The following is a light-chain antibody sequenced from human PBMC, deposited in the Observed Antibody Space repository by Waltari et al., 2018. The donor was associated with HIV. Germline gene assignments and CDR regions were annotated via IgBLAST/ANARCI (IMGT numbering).Light chain of an antibody. J-gene: IGKJ5*01. Sequence: DIVMTQSPDSLAVSLGERATINCNSSQSVLYSSNNKNYLAWYQQKPGQPPKLLIYLASTRESAVPDRFSGSGSGTDFTLTISSLQAEDVAVYYCQQYYSTPPSFGQGTRLEIK. CDR1: QSVLYSSNNKNY. V-gene: IGKV4-1*01. CDR2: LAS. CDR3: QQYYSTPPS.